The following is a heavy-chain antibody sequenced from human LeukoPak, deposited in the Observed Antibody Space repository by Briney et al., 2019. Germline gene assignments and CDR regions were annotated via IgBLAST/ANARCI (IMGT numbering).Heavy chain of an antibody. D-gene: IGHD6-13*01. CDR3: AIQRPIAAAGPSGYYYYMDV. J-gene: IGHJ6*03. CDR1: GYTFTVYY. V-gene: IGHV1-2*02. Sequence: ASVKVSCKSSGYTFTVYYMHWVRQAPGQGLEWMGWINPNSGGTNYAQKFQGRVTMTRDTSISTAYMELSRLRSEDTAVYYCAIQRPIAAAGPSGYYYYMDVWGKGTAVTVSS. CDR2: INPNSGGT.